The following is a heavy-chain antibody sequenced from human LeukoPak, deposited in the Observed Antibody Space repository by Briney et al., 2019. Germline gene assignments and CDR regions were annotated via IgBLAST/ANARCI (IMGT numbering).Heavy chain of an antibody. D-gene: IGHD1-1*01. Sequence: GGSLRLSCAASGFTFSDHYMDWVRQAAGKGLEWVGRIRNRENGDTTEYAASVKGRITTSRDDSKNLLYLQINSLKTEDTAVYYCARTQVRPSDGFDIWGQGTLVTVSS. CDR1: GFTFSDHY. V-gene: IGHV3-72*01. CDR3: ARTQVRPSDGFDI. J-gene: IGHJ3*02. CDR2: IRNRENGDTT.